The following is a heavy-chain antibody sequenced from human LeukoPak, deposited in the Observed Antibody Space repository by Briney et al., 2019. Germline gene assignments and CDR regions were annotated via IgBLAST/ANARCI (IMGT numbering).Heavy chain of an antibody. CDR2: ISSSSSYI. J-gene: IGHJ4*02. Sequence: GGSLRLSCAASGFTFSSYSMNWVRQAPGKGLEWVSSISSSSSYIYYADSVKGRFTISRDNAKNSLYLQMNSLRAEDTAVYYCAREMLNGSGYFDYWGQGTLVTVSS. CDR1: GFTFSSYS. V-gene: IGHV3-21*01. CDR3: AREMLNGSGYFDY. D-gene: IGHD3-3*01.